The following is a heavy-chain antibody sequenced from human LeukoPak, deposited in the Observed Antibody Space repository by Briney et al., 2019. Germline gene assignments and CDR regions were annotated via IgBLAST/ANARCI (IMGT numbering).Heavy chain of an antibody. V-gene: IGHV4-59*12. D-gene: IGHD3-22*01. J-gene: IGHJ4*02. CDR1: GGSISSYY. CDR2: IYYSGST. CDR3: ASIRSEDSSGYPFDY. Sequence: NSSETLSLTCTVSGGSISSYYWSWIRQPPGKGLEWIGYIYYSGSTNYNPSLKSRVTISVDTSKNQFSLKLSSVTAADTAVYYCASIRSEDSSGYPFDYWGQGTLVTVSS.